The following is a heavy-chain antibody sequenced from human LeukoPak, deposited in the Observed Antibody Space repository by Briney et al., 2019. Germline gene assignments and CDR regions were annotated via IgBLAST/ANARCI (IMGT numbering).Heavy chain of an antibody. Sequence: PGGSLRLSCAASGFTFSSYGMSWVRQAPGKGLEWVSAISGSGGSTYYADSVKGRFTISRDNSKNTLYLQMNSLRAEDTAVYYCARDGKYSSSRDAFDIWGQGTVVTVSS. V-gene: IGHV3-23*01. CDR2: ISGSGGST. D-gene: IGHD6-6*01. CDR3: ARDGKYSSSRDAFDI. J-gene: IGHJ3*02. CDR1: GFTFSSYG.